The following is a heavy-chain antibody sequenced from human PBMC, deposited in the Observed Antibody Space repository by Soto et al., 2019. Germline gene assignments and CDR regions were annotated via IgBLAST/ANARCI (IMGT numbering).Heavy chain of an antibody. J-gene: IGHJ6*04. D-gene: IGHD3-3*01. CDR3: AKLDEVGLQYAYYAMDV. CDR2: ISYDGSNK. V-gene: IGHV3-30*18. CDR1: GFTFSNYG. Sequence: QVHLVESGGGVVQPGRSPRLSCVASGFTFSNYGMHWVRQAPGKGLEWVAVISYDGSNKYYADSVKGRFTISRDNSKNTLYLQMTSRRIEDTVLYYWAKLDEVGLQYAYYAMDVWGKGTTVTFSS.